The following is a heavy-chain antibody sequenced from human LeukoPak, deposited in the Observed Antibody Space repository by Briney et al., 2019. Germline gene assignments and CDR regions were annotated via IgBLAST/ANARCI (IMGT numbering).Heavy chain of an antibody. J-gene: IGHJ4*02. CDR3: AREGYSGYDYGGNFDY. D-gene: IGHD5-12*01. CDR1: GYTFTGYY. Sequence: ASVKVSCKASGYTFTGYYMHWVRQAPGQGLEWMGWINPNSGGTNYAQKFQGRVTMTRDTSISTAYMELSRLRSDDTAEYYCAREGYSGYDYGGNFDYWGQGTLVTVSS. V-gene: IGHV1-2*02. CDR2: INPNSGGT.